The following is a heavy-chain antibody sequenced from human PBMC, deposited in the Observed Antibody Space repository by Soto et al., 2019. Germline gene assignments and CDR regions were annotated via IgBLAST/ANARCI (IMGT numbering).Heavy chain of an antibody. CDR2: ISFEGNTQ. V-gene: IGHV3-30*05. CDR3: AKDPHS. CDR1: GFTLSRYG. Sequence: QVQLVESGGGVVQPGRSLRLSCAASGFTLSRYGMHWVRQAPGKGLEWVAVISFEGNTQYYADSVKGRFTISRDNSKNTLYLQMNSLRAEDTAVYYCAKDPHSWGQGTLVTVSS. J-gene: IGHJ4*02.